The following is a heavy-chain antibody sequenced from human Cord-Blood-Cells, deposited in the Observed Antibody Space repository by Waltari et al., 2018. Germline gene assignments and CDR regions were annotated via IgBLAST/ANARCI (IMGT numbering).Heavy chain of an antibody. J-gene: IGHJ4*02. CDR2: IYYSGST. Sequence: QVQLQESGPGLAKPSQTLSLTCTLSAGPISSGHSYWIWIRQPPGKGLEWIGDIYYSGSTYYNPSLKSRFTISVDTSKNQFSLKLSSVTAADTAVYYCARDSSGFDYWGQGTLVTVSS. D-gene: IGHD3-10*01. V-gene: IGHV4-30-4*08. CDR1: AGPISSGHSY. CDR3: ARDSSGFDY.